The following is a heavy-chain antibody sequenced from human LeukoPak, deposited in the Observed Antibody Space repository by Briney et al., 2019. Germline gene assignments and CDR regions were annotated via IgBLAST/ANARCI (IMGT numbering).Heavy chain of an antibody. CDR2: IYSGGST. CDR1: GFTFSSYA. D-gene: IGHD1-20*01. CDR3: AKDLAYNWNYVDY. Sequence: GGSLRLSCAASGFTFSSYAMSWVRQAPGKGLEWVSVIYSGGSTYYADSVKGRFTISRDNSKNTLYLQMNSLRAEDTAVYYCAKDLAYNWNYVDYWGQGTLVTVSS. J-gene: IGHJ4*02. V-gene: IGHV3-23*03.